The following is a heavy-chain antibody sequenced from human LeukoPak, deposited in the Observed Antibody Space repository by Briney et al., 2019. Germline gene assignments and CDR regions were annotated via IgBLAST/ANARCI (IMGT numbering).Heavy chain of an antibody. CDR1: GFTFSSYE. CDR3: ARECQHADFDS. J-gene: IGHJ4*02. CDR2: ISSSGSTI. D-gene: IGHD2-2*01. V-gene: IGHV3-48*03. Sequence: QPGGSLRLPCAASGFTFSSYEMNWVRQAPGKGLEWVSYISSSGSTIFYADSVRGRFTISRDNAKNSLYLLMNSLRAEDTAVYYCARECQHADFDSWGQGTLVTVSS.